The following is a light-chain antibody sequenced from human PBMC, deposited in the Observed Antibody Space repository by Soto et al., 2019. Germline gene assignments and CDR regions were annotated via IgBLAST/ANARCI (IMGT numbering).Light chain of an antibody. Sequence: DIQMTQSPPTLSASVGARVTITCRASQSISRGLAWHQQKAGDAPKLLIYDASTLVSGIPSRFSASGSGTEFTLTISSLQPDDFATNYCQQYNPGTFGQGTKVEIK. CDR1: QSISRG. J-gene: IGKJ1*01. V-gene: IGKV1-5*01. CDR3: QQYNPGT. CDR2: DAS.